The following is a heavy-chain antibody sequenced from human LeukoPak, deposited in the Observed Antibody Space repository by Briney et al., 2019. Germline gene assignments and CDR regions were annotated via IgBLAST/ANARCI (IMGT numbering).Heavy chain of an antibody. Sequence: PGGSLRLSCAASGFTFSSYAMSWVRQAPGKGLEGVSAISSSGGSTYYADSVKGRFTISRDNSKNTLYLQMNSLRAEDTAVYYCAKDWTPHYYDRIPDAFDIWGQGTMVTVSS. CDR2: ISSSGGST. J-gene: IGHJ3*02. CDR1: GFTFSSYA. V-gene: IGHV3-23*01. CDR3: AKDWTPHYYDRIPDAFDI. D-gene: IGHD3-22*01.